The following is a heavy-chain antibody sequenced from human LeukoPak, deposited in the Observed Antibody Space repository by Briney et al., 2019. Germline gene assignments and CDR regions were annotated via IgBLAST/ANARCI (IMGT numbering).Heavy chain of an antibody. V-gene: IGHV1-2*02. CDR3: ARDGVLGYSGYDWGDWFDP. CDR1: GYTFTGYY. D-gene: IGHD5-12*01. CDR2: INPNSGGT. Sequence: ASVKVSCKASGYTFTGYYMHWVRQAPGQGLEWMGWINPNSGGTNYAQKFQGRVTMTRDTSISTAYMELSRLRSDDTAVYYCARDGVLGYSGYDWGDWFDPWGQGTLVTVSS. J-gene: IGHJ5*02.